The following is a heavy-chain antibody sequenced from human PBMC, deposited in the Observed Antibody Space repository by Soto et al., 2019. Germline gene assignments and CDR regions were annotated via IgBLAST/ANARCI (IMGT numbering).Heavy chain of an antibody. D-gene: IGHD3-22*01. Sequence: PGGSLRLSCAASGFTFSSYAMSWVRQAPGKGLEWVSAISGSGGSTYYADSVKGRFTISRDNSKNTLYLQMNSLRAEDTAVYYCAKDQLPYYYDSSGSADYWGQGTLVTVSS. CDR2: ISGSGGST. J-gene: IGHJ4*02. CDR3: AKDQLPYYYDSSGSADY. CDR1: GFTFSSYA. V-gene: IGHV3-23*01.